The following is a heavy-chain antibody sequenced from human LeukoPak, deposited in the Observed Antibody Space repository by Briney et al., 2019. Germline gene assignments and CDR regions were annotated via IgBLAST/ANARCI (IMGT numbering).Heavy chain of an antibody. CDR2: ISSSSSYI. CDR1: GFTFSSYR. V-gene: IGHV3-21*01. Sequence: GGSLRLSCAASGFTFSSYRMSWVRQAPGKGLEWVSSISSSSSYIYYTDSVKGRFTISRDNAKNSLFLQMNSLRAEDTAVYYCARDDYYYDSSAYFLVWGQGTLVTVYS. D-gene: IGHD3-22*01. J-gene: IGHJ4*02. CDR3: ARDDYYYDSSAYFLV.